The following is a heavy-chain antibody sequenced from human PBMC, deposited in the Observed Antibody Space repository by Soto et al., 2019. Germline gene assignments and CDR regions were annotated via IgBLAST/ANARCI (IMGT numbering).Heavy chain of an antibody. V-gene: IGHV3-33*01. J-gene: IGHJ1*01. D-gene: IGHD6-19*01. CDR1: GFTFSSYG. CDR3: ARDGERASGWYPPEYFQH. CDR2: IWYDGSNK. Sequence: GGSLRLSCAASGFTFSSYGMHWVRQAPGKGLEWVAVIWYDGSNKYYADSVKGRFTISRDNSKNTLYLQMNSLRAEDTAVYYCARDGERASGWYPPEYFQHWGQGTLVTVSS.